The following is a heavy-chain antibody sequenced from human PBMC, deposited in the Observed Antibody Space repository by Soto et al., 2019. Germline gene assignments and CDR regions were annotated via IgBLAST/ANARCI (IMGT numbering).Heavy chain of an antibody. Sequence: QVQLVQSGAEVKKPGSSVKVSCKASGGTFSSYAISWVRQAPGQGLEWMGGIIPIFGTANYAQKFQGRVTITADESTSTAYMELSSLRSEDTAVYYCARGATARQIGYYYYGMDVWGQGTTVTVSS. CDR3: ARGATARQIGYYYYGMDV. D-gene: IGHD4-4*01. V-gene: IGHV1-69*01. J-gene: IGHJ6*02. CDR1: GGTFSSYA. CDR2: IIPIFGTA.